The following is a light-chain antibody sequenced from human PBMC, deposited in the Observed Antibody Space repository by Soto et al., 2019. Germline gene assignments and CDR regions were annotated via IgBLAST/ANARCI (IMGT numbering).Light chain of an antibody. J-gene: IGKJ3*01. CDR2: DAS. CDR3: QQRSNWV. Sequence: ETEWTQSPATRSLSPGERATLSCRASQSVSIYLAWYQQKPGQAPRLLIYDASKRAPGVPARFSGSGSGTDFSLTISSLEPEDFGVYYCQQRSNWVFGPGTKVDIK. V-gene: IGKV3-11*01. CDR1: QSVSIY.